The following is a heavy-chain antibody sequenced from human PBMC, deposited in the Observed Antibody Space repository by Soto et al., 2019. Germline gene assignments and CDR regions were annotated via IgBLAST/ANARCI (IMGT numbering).Heavy chain of an antibody. CDR2: IIPIIGII. D-gene: IGHD4-4*01. Sequence: SVKVSCKASGGTFSTYTITWVRQAPGQGLEWMGRIIPIIGIINYAQKFQGRVTISADKFTGTAYMELTGLRSDDTAVYYCAGDPDSHYNDSNDSSSAWGQGTLVTVAS. CDR3: AGDPDSHYNDSNDSSSA. J-gene: IGHJ1*01. V-gene: IGHV1-69*04. CDR1: GGTFSTYT.